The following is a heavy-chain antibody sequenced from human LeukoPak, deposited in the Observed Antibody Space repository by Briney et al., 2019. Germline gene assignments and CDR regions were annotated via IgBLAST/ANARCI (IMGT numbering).Heavy chain of an antibody. CDR3: TRDFDY. CDR2: IGSKANSYET. J-gene: IGHJ4*02. CDR1: GFTFSGSA. V-gene: IGHV3-73*01. Sequence: GGSLRLSCAASGFTFSGSAMHRVRQASGKGLEWVGRIGSKANSYETTYAASVKGRFTFSRDDSKNTAYLQMNSLKTEDTAVYYCTRDFDYWGQGTLVTVSS.